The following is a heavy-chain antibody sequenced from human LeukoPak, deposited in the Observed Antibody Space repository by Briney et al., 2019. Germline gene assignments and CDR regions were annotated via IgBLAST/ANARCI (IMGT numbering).Heavy chain of an antibody. Sequence: GSLRLSCAASGFTFSNFAMSWVRQPPGKGLEWIGEVNHSGSTNYNPSLKSRVTISVDTSKNQFSLKLSSVTAADTAVYYCARRAPPPGVTTSYYYFNMDVWGQGTTVAVSS. D-gene: IGHD4-17*01. CDR3: ARRAPPPGVTTSYYYFNMDV. CDR2: VNHSGST. V-gene: IGHV4-34*01. CDR1: GFTFSNFA. J-gene: IGHJ6*02.